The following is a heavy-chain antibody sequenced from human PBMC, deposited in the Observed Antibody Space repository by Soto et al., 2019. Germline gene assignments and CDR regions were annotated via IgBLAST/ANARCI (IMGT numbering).Heavy chain of an antibody. Sequence: QVQLVQSGAEVKKPGASVKVSCKASGYTFTSYGISWVRQAPGQGLEWMGWISAYNGNTNYAKKLQGRVTMTTDTSTSTAYMELRSLRSDDTAVYYCARVGLNTYYYDSSGYYYQDYWGQGTLVTVSS. V-gene: IGHV1-18*01. CDR2: ISAYNGNT. CDR1: GYTFTSYG. D-gene: IGHD3-22*01. CDR3: ARVGLNTYYYDSSGYYYQDY. J-gene: IGHJ4*02.